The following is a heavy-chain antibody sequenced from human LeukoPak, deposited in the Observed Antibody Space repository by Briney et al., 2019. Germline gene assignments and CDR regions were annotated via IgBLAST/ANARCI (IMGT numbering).Heavy chain of an antibody. J-gene: IGHJ4*02. D-gene: IGHD3-16*01. CDR3: ARASVLLSADY. V-gene: IGHV4-59*01. Sequence: KTSETLSPTCTVSGGSITSSFYWSWIRQSPGKGLEWIGYIYNSGGTKYNPSLKSRLTISVDTSKNQFSLNLSSVTAADTAVYYCARASVLLSADYWGQGTLVTVSS. CDR2: IYNSGGT. CDR1: GGSITSSFY.